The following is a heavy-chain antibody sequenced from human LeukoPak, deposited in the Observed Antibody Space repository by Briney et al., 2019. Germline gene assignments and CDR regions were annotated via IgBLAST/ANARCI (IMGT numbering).Heavy chain of an antibody. D-gene: IGHD5-12*01. CDR3: ARGGYSGYEDDAFDI. Sequence: GESLKISCKGSEYSFTSYWICWVRQMPGKGLELMGIIYPGDSDTRYSPSFQGQVTISADKSISTAYLQWSSLKASDTAMYYCARGGYSGYEDDAFDIWGQGTMVTVSS. V-gene: IGHV5-51*01. CDR2: IYPGDSDT. CDR1: EYSFTSYW. J-gene: IGHJ3*02.